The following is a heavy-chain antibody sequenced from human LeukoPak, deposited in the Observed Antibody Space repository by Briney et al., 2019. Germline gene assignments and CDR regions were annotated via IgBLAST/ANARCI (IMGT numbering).Heavy chain of an antibody. CDR2: LSKSGNT. V-gene: IGHV4-59*01. Sequence: SDTLSLTCTVSGGSISSYYWSWIRLPPGKGLEWLVYLSKSGNTNYSPSLKSRVTIFGETSKNQFFLKLSSVTAADTAMYYCARDRYVNSFYAFDIWGQGTLVTVSS. CDR1: GGSISSYY. CDR3: ARDRYVNSFYAFDI. D-gene: IGHD3-9*01. J-gene: IGHJ3*02.